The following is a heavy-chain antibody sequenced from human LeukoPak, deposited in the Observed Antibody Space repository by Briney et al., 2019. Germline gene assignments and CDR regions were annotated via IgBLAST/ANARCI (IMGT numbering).Heavy chain of an antibody. Sequence: GESLQISCQASGYTFTNYWIGWVRHPPGKGLEWMGIIHPGDSDTSERTSFQGHLTMSLADSPSTAYLHCTSLKASDTAIYYCARHAGYCTGGKCYSFYYFDYWGQGTLVTVSS. CDR3: ARHAGYCTGGKCYSFYYFDY. D-gene: IGHD2-15*01. CDR1: GYTFTNYW. J-gene: IGHJ4*02. CDR2: IHPGDSDT. V-gene: IGHV5-51*01.